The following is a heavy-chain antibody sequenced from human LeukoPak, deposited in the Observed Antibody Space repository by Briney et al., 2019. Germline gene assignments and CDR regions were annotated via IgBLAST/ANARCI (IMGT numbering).Heavy chain of an antibody. J-gene: IGHJ4*02. Sequence: QAGGSLRLSCAASGFTFSSYAMHWVRQAPGKGLEWVAVISYDGSNKYYADSVKGRFTISRDNSKNTLYLQMNSLRAEDTAVYYCARGPSWGDIDYWGQGTLVTVSS. CDR3: ARGPSWGDIDY. CDR2: ISYDGSNK. V-gene: IGHV3-30-3*01. D-gene: IGHD2-2*01. CDR1: GFTFSSYA.